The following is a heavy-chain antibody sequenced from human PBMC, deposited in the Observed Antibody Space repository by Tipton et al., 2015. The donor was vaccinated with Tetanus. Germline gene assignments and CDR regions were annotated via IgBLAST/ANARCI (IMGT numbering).Heavy chain of an antibody. CDR3: ARGPSYSGAWYHY. V-gene: IGHV4-4*07. D-gene: IGHD6-19*01. CDR1: GGSVSSYY. J-gene: IGHJ4*02. Sequence: TLSLTCTVSGGSVSSYYWTWFRQPPGKRLEWIGFVSSSGNSNYSPSLTGRVSMSLDTSKQQFSLSLTSATAADTAIYYCARGPSYSGAWYHYWGQGAMVTVSP. CDR2: VSSSGNS.